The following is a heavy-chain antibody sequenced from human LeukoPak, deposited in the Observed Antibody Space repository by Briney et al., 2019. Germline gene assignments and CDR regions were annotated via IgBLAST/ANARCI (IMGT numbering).Heavy chain of an antibody. D-gene: IGHD3-16*01. CDR1: GGTFTNYA. Sequence: ASVKVSCKASGGTFTNYAITWVRQAPGQGLEWMGWINPNSGGTKYAQKFQGRVTMTRDTSISTAYMELSSLRSDDTAVYYCARLDSYRAFGYWGQGTLVTVSS. CDR3: ARLDSYRAFGY. J-gene: IGHJ4*02. V-gene: IGHV1-2*02. CDR2: INPNSGGT.